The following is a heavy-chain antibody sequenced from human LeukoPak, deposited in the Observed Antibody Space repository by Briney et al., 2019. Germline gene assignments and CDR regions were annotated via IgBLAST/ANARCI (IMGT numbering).Heavy chain of an antibody. CDR3: ARVVASTSIDS. D-gene: IGHD2-15*01. V-gene: IGHV3-48*04. J-gene: IGHJ4*02. CDR2: ISSSGSTI. Sequence: PGGSLRLSCAASGFTFSTYSMNWVRQAPGKGLEWVSYISSSGSTIYYADSVKGRFTISRDNAKNSLYLQMNSLSAEDTAVYYCARVVASTSIDSWGQGTLVTVSS. CDR1: GFTFSTYS.